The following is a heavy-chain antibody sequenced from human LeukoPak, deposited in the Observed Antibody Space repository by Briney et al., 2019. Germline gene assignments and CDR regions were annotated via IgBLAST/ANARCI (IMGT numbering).Heavy chain of an antibody. D-gene: IGHD2-2*01. CDR2: IIPIFGTA. J-gene: IGHJ6*02. CDR3: ARAGPIGYCSSTSCFNYYYYYGMDV. Sequence: SVKVSCKASGGTFSSYAISWVRQAPGQGLEWMGGIIPIFGTANYAQKFQGRVTFTADESTSTAYIELSSLRSEDTAVYYCARAGPIGYCSSTSCFNYYYYYGMDVWGQGTTVTVSS. V-gene: IGHV1-69*01. CDR1: GGTFSSYA.